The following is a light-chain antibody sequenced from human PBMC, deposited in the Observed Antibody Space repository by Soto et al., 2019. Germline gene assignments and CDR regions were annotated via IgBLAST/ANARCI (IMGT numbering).Light chain of an antibody. CDR1: QSVSSSY. CDR3: HQYGSSPPMYT. J-gene: IGKJ2*01. Sequence: EIVLTQSPGTLSLSPGKRATLSCRASQSVSSSYLAWYQQKPGQAPRLLIYGASSRATGIPDRFSGSGSGTDFTLTISRLEPEDFAVYYCHQYGSSPPMYTFGQGTKLEIK. CDR2: GAS. V-gene: IGKV3-20*01.